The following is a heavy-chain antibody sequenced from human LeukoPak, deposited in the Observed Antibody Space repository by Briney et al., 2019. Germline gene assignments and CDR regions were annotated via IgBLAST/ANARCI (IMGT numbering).Heavy chain of an antibody. J-gene: IGHJ4*02. D-gene: IGHD2-15*01. CDR1: GFTVSSNY. V-gene: IGHV3-66*01. Sequence: PGGSLRLSCAASGFTVSSNYMSWVRQAPGKGLEWVSVIYSGGSTYYADSVKGRFTISRDNSKNTLYLQMNSLRAEDTAVYYCARFCSGGSCIGFDYWGQGTLVTVSS. CDR3: ARFCSGGSCIGFDY. CDR2: IYSGGST.